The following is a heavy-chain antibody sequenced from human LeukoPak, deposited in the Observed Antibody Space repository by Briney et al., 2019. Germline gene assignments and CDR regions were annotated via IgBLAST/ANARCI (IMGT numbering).Heavy chain of an antibody. Sequence: SETLSLTCTVSGGSISSYYWSWIRQPPGKGLEWIGYIYYSGSTNYNPSLKSRVTISVDTSKNQFPLKLSSVTAADTAVYYCARVGPDSGYDPYYFDYWGQGTLVTVSS. CDR2: IYYSGST. J-gene: IGHJ4*02. D-gene: IGHD5-12*01. V-gene: IGHV4-59*01. CDR3: ARVGPDSGYDPYYFDY. CDR1: GGSISSYY.